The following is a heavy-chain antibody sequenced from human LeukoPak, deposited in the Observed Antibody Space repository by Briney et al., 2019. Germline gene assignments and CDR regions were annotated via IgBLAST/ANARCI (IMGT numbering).Heavy chain of an antibody. V-gene: IGHV3-7*01. CDR2: IKQDGSEK. CDR1: GFTFSSYW. D-gene: IGHD1-14*01. J-gene: IGHJ3*02. CDR3: AKVGIPPTALDAFDM. Sequence: GGSLRLSCAASGFTFSSYWMSWVRQAPGKGLEWVANIKQDGSEKYYVDSVKGRFTISRDNAKNSLYLQMNSLRAEDTAVYYCAKVGIPPTALDAFDMWGQGTMVTVSS.